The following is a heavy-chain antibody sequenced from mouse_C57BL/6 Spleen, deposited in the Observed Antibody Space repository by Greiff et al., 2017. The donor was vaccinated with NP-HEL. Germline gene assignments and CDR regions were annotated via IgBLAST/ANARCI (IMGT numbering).Heavy chain of an antibody. J-gene: IGHJ2*01. CDR3: ARYYGSSPHFDY. CDR1: GYTFTDYY. Sequence: EVQLQQSGPELVKPGASVKISCKASGYTFTDYYMNWVKQSHGKSLEWIGDLNPNNGGTSYNQKFKGKATLTVDKSSSTAYMELRSLTSEDSAVYYCARYYGSSPHFDYWGQGTTLTVSS. V-gene: IGHV1-26*01. CDR2: LNPNNGGT. D-gene: IGHD1-1*01.